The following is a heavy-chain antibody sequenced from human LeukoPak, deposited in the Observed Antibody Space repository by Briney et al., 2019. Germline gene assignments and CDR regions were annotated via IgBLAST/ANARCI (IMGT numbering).Heavy chain of an antibody. CDR2: IDQGRSDE. J-gene: IGHJ4*02. V-gene: IGHV3-7*01. CDR3: ARESTEERPGC. D-gene: IGHD1-1*01. Sequence: GGSLRLSCAASGFSLGDYWMSWVRQAPGKGLEWVANIDQGRSDENYVDSVRGRFTISRDDATNSLYLQMSGLRADDAAMYFCARESTEERPGCWGQGTLVTVSS. CDR1: GFSLGDYW.